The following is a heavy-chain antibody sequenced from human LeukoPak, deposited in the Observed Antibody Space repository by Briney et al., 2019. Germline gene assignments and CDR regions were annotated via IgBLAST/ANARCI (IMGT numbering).Heavy chain of an antibody. Sequence: ASVKVSCKASGYSFNTYDISWVRQAPGQGLEWMGWITAKNGNTNYAERLQDRVTMTTDTSTNTAYMELRSLRCDDTAVYYCARFWSGYLPDYWGQGTLVTVSS. CDR1: GYSFNTYD. CDR3: ARFWSGYLPDY. D-gene: IGHD3-3*01. V-gene: IGHV1-18*01. J-gene: IGHJ4*02. CDR2: ITAKNGNT.